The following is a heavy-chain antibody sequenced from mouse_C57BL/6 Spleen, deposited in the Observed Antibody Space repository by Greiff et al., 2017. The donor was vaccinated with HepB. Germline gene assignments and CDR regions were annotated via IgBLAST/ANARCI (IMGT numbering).Heavy chain of an antibody. CDR3: ARGDPWYFDG. CDR2: IDPSDSYT. Sequence: QVQLQQPGAELVKPGASVKLSCKASGYTFTSYWMQWVKQRPGQGLEWIGEIDPSDSYTNYNQKFKGKATLTVDTSSSTAYMQLSSLTSEDSAVYYCARGDPWYFDGWGTGTTVTVSS. CDR1: GYTFTSYW. J-gene: IGHJ1*03. D-gene: IGHD2-13*01. V-gene: IGHV1-50*01.